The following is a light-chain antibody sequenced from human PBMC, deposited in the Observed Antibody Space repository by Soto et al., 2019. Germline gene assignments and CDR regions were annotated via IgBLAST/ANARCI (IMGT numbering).Light chain of an antibody. CDR3: HQYGSSPYT. CDR2: GAS. V-gene: IGKV3-20*01. J-gene: IGKJ2*01. CDR1: QSVGSSY. Sequence: EIVLTQSPGTLSLSPGERATLSCRASQSVGSSYLAWYQQKPGQAPRLLIYGASSRATGIPDRFSGSGSGTDFTIIISRLEPEDFAVYYCHQYGSSPYTFGQGTKLEIK.